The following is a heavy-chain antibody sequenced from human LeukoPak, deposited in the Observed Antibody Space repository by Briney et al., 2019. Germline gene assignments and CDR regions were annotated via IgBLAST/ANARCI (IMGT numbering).Heavy chain of an antibody. Sequence: ASVKVSCKVSGYTFNNYGIIWVRQAPGQGLEWMGWISTYNGNTNYAQKFQGRVTMTADTSTSIVNLELRSLRSDDTAVYYCARVLGSPYYYDSSDYLDYWGQGALVTVSS. J-gene: IGHJ4*02. CDR1: GYTFNNYG. CDR2: ISTYNGNT. V-gene: IGHV1-18*01. D-gene: IGHD3-22*01. CDR3: ARVLGSPYYYDSSDYLDY.